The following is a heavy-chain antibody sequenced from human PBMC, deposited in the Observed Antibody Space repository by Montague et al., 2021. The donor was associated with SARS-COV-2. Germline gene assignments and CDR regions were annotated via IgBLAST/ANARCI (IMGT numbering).Heavy chain of an antibody. CDR2: ISHSGGA. V-gene: IGHV4-34*01. D-gene: IGHD3-22*01. J-gene: IGHJ6*02. Sequence: SETLSLTCAVYGGSSSGDNWSWIRQPPGKGLEWIGEISHSGGANYNSSLKSRVTMSLDTSNNQFSLRLSSVTAADTAVYYCARMIVQHAGMDVWGQGTTVTVSS. CDR1: GGSSSGDN. CDR3: ARMIVQHAGMDV.